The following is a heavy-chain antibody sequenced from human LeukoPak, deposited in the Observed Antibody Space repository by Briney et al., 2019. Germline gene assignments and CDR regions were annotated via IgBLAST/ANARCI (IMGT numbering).Heavy chain of an antibody. CDR1: GFTVSDNY. J-gene: IGHJ4*02. Sequence: GSLRLSCAASGFTVSDNYMSWVRQAPGKGLEWVSVIYSGGSTNYADSVKGRFIISRDNSKNTLYLQMNSLRADDTAVYYCARDPGYSYGLDYWGQGTLVTVSS. D-gene: IGHD5-18*01. CDR3: ARDPGYSYGLDY. CDR2: IYSGGST. V-gene: IGHV3-66*01.